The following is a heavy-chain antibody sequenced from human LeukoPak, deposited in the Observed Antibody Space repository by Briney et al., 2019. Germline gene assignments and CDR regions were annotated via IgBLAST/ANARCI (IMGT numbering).Heavy chain of an antibody. J-gene: IGHJ6*03. CDR1: GFTFSSYA. V-gene: IGHV3-53*01. CDR2: IYRGDST. CDR3: AREASYYYMDV. Sequence: GGSLRLSCAASGFTFSSYAMSWVRQAPGKGLEWVSVIYRGDSTYYADSVKGRFTISRDNSKNTLYLQMNSLRAEDTAVYYCAREASYYYMDVWGKGTTVTVSS.